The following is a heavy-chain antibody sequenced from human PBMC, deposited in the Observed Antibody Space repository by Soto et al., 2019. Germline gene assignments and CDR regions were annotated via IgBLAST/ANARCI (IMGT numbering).Heavy chain of an antibody. CDR1: GGSISSGGYS. J-gene: IGHJ6*01. Sequence: PSETLSLTCGVSGGSISSGGYSWNWIRQPPGKGLEWIGYIYQSGSSYYNPSLKSRVTISIDRSKNQFSLKLSSVTAADTAMYYCARAHYYYGMDVWGQGTPVTVSS. V-gene: IGHV4-30-2*01. CDR2: IYQSGSS. CDR3: ARAHYYYGMDV.